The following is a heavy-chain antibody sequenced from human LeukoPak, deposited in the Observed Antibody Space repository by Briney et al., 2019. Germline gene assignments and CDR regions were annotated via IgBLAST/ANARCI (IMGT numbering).Heavy chain of an antibody. CDR1: GFTFSDYY. CDR3: AKAPAALIKGSFDY. Sequence: GGSLRLSCAASGFTFSDYYMSWIRQAPGKGLEWVSAISASGGSTYYADSVKGRFTISRDNSKNTLYLQMSSLRDEDTAVYYCAKAPAALIKGSFDYWGQGTLVTVSS. D-gene: IGHD2-2*01. J-gene: IGHJ4*02. CDR2: ISASGGST. V-gene: IGHV3-23*01.